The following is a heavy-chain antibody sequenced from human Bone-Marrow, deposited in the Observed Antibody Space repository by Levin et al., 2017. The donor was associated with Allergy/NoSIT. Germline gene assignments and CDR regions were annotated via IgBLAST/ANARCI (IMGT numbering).Heavy chain of an antibody. CDR1: GFTFNSHW. Sequence: PGGSLRLSCAASGFTFNSHWMHWVRQVPGKGLVWVSRISDDGSSTTYADSVKGRFTVSRDNAKNTLYLQMNSLRAEDTAMYYCARDYHSIDYWGQGTLVTVSS. CDR3: ARDYHSIDY. V-gene: IGHV3-74*01. D-gene: IGHD3-22*01. J-gene: IGHJ4*02. CDR2: ISDDGSST.